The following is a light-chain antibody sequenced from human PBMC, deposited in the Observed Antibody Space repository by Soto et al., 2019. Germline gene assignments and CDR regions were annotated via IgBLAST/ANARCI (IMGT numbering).Light chain of an antibody. CDR1: QSVSSY. J-gene: IGKJ1*01. CDR2: GAS. V-gene: IGKV3-15*01. Sequence: DIVLSQSPATMSLSLGVRATLSCRASQSVSSYLAWYQQKPGQATRLIIYGASTRATGIPDRFSGSGSGTEFTLTISSMQSEDSALYYCHQYNNWQWTCGQGNTGDIK. CDR3: HQYNNWQWT.